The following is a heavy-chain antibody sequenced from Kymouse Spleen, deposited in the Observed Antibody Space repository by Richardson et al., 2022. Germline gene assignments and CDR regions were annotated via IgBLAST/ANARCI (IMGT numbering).Heavy chain of an antibody. J-gene: IGHJ6*02. CDR2: IYYSGST. CDR1: GGSISSSSYY. D-gene: IGHD6-13*01. V-gene: IGHV4-39*01. Sequence: QLQLQESGPGLVKPSETLSLTCTVSGGSISSSSYYWGWIRQPPGKGLEWIGSIYYSGSTYYNPSLKSRVTISVDTSKNQFSLKLSSVTAADTAVYYCAKGYSSSWYDYYYYGMDVWGQGTTVTVSS. CDR3: AKGYSSSWYDYYYYGMDV.